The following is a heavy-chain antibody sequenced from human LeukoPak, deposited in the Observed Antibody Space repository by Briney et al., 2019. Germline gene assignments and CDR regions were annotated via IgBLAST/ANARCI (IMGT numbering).Heavy chain of an antibody. J-gene: IGHJ6*03. CDR3: ARVTGYYDFWSGYYNYYYYMDV. V-gene: IGHV1-8*01. Sequence: ASVKVSCKASGYTFTSYDINWVRPATGQGLEWMGWMNPNSGNTGYAQKFQGRVTMTRNTSISTAYMELSSLRSEDTAVYYCARVTGYYDFWSGYYNYYYYMDVWGKGTTVTVSS. D-gene: IGHD3-3*01. CDR1: GYTFTSYD. CDR2: MNPNSGNT.